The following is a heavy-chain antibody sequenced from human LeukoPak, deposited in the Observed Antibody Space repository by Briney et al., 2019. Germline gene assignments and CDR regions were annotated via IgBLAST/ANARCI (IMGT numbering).Heavy chain of an antibody. V-gene: IGHV5-51*01. CDR3: ARHLELERPFFDY. CDR2: IYPGDSDT. Sequence: GESLKISCKGSGYSFTSYWIGWVRQMPGKGLEWMGTIYPGDSDTRYSPSFQGQVTISADKSISTAYLQWSSLKASDTAMYYCARHLELERPFFDYWGQGTLVTVSS. J-gene: IGHJ4*02. D-gene: IGHD1-1*01. CDR1: GYSFTSYW.